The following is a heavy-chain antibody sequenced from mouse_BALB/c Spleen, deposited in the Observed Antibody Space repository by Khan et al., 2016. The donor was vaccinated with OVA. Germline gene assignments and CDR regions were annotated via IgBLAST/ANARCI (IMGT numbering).Heavy chain of an antibody. CDR2: INPRSGYT. V-gene: IGHV1-4*01. CDR3: ARRTTGYTMDS. CDR1: GYTFTSNT. D-gene: IGHD2-14*01. J-gene: IGHJ4*01. Sequence: VQLQESGAELARPGASVRMSCKASGYTFTSNTIHWMKQRPGQGLEWIGYINPRSGYTNYNQNFKDKATLTADKSSSTAYMQLSSLTSEDSAVYYCARRTTGYTMDSWGPGTSVTVSS.